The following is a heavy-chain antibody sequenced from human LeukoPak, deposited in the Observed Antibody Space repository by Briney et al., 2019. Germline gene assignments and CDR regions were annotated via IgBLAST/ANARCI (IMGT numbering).Heavy chain of an antibody. J-gene: IGHJ4*02. D-gene: IGHD2-15*01. CDR1: GGSFSGYY. CDR3: ARLYGGGSLKDY. V-gene: IGHV4-34*01. Sequence: SETLSLTCAVYGGSFSGYYWSWIRQPPGKGLEWIGEINHSGSTNYNPSLKSRVTISVDTSKNQFSLKLSSVTAADTAVYYCARLYGGGSLKDYWGQGTLVTVSS. CDR2: INHSGST.